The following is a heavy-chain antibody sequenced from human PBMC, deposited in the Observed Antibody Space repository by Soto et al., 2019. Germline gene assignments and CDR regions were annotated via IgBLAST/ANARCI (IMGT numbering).Heavy chain of an antibody. CDR1: GLTVSGKKY. CDR2: VYDTDGT. CDR3: ASWRLQEHAYDI. Sequence: DVQLVESGGGLIQPGGSLRLSCAAFGLTVSGKKYMAWVRQAPGKGLEWVSGVYDTDGTYYADSVKGRFTSSRDSSKTIVYLQMNCLRPDDTAVYYRASWRLQEHAYDIWGLGTTVTVSS. D-gene: IGHD4-4*01. V-gene: IGHV3-53*01. J-gene: IGHJ3*02.